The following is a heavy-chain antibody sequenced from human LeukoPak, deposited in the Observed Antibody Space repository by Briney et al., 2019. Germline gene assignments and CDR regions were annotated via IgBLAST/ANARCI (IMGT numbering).Heavy chain of an antibody. Sequence: GGTLRLSCAASGFTFSSYGMSWVRQAPGKGLEWVSDISGSGISTYYADSVKGRFTISRDNSKNTLYLQMNSLRAEDTAVYYCAKEWLRFEYYYMDVWGKGTTVTVSS. V-gene: IGHV3-23*01. CDR3: AKEWLRFEYYYMDV. D-gene: IGHD5-12*01. CDR1: GFTFSSYG. J-gene: IGHJ6*03. CDR2: ISGSGIST.